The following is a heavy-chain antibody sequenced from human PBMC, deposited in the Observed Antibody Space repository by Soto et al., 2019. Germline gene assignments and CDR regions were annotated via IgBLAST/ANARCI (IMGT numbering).Heavy chain of an antibody. V-gene: IGHV3-23*01. J-gene: IGHJ1*01. Sequence: EVQLLESGGGLVQPGGSLRLSCAASGFTYSSYAMSWVGQVPGKGLEWVSAISGSGSSTYNADSVKGRFTISRDNSKNTLYLQMNSLRGEDTALYYCAKDRTGTTFAEYLPQWGQGTLVTVSS. CDR1: GFTYSSYA. CDR3: AKDRTGTTFAEYLPQ. D-gene: IGHD1-7*01. CDR2: ISGSGSST.